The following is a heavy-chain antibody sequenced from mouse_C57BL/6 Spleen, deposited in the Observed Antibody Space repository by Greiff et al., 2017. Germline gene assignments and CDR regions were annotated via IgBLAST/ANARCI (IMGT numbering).Heavy chain of an antibody. CDR3: ARRTTVVGGAMDY. V-gene: IGHV5-17*01. J-gene: IGHJ4*01. CDR2: ISSGSSTI. Sequence: EVQLKESGGGLVKPGGSLKLSCAASGFTFSDYGMHWVRQAPEKGLEWVAYISSGSSTIYYADTVKGRFTISRDNAKNTLFLQMTSLRSEDTAMYYCARRTTVVGGAMDYWGQGTSVTVSS. CDR1: GFTFSDYG. D-gene: IGHD1-1*01.